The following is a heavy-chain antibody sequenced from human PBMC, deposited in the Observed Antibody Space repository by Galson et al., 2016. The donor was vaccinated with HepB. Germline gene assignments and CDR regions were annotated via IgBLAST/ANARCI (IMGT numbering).Heavy chain of an antibody. CDR3: ARNNSDYEGALDV. D-gene: IGHD4-11*01. V-gene: IGHV4-34*01. CDR2: IHHSGRT. Sequence: SETLSLTCTVFGESFNSYSWTWIRQPPGKGLEWIGEIHHSGRTNYNPSLKSRVTISVDTSKKQFSLKLNSVTATETAVYFCARNNSDYEGALDVWGQGTTVTVSS. CDR1: GESFNSYS. J-gene: IGHJ6*02.